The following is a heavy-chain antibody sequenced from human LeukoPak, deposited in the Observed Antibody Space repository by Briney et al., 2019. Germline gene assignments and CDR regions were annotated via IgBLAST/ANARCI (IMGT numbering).Heavy chain of an antibody. V-gene: IGHV3-23*01. CDR1: GFTFSSYG. Sequence: PGRSLRLSCAASGFTFSSYGMHWVRQAPGKGLEWVSAISGSGGSTYYADSVKGRFTISRDNSKNTLYLQMNSLRAEDTAVYYCAKDSPAGHDAFDIWGQGTMVTVSS. J-gene: IGHJ3*02. CDR2: ISGSGGST. CDR3: AKDSPAGHDAFDI.